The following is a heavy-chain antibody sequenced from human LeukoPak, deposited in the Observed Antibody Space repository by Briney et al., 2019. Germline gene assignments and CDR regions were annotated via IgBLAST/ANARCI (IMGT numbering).Heavy chain of an antibody. CDR1: GYTFTSYG. CDR3: ARRALPTVIDEGAFDI. CDR2: ISAYNGNT. Sequence: ASVKVSCKASGYTFTSYGISWVRQAPGQGLEWMGWISAYNGNTNYAQELQGRVTMTTDTSTSTAYMELRSLRSDDTAVYYCARRALPTVIDEGAFDIWGQGTMVTVSS. D-gene: IGHD4-17*01. V-gene: IGHV1-18*01. J-gene: IGHJ3*02.